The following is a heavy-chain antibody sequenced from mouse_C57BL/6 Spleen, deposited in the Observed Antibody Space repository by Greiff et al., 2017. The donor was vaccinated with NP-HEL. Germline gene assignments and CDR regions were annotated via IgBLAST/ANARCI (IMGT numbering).Heavy chain of an antibody. CDR1: GYTFTSYW. V-gene: IGHV1-64*01. Sequence: QVQLQQSGAELVKPGASVKLSCKASGYTFTSYWMHWVKQRPGQGLAWIGMIHPNSGSTNYNEKFKSKATLTVDKSSSTAYMQLSSLTSEASAFYYCAREGTFFDYWGQGTTLTVSS. J-gene: IGHJ2*01. CDR2: IHPNSGST. CDR3: AREGTFFDY.